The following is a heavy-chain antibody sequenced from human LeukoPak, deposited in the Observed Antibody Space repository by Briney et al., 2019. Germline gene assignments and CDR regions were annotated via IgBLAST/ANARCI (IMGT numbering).Heavy chain of an antibody. D-gene: IGHD3-10*01. V-gene: IGHV4-39*07. J-gene: IGHJ4*02. Sequence: SETLSLTCTVSGGSISSSSYYWGWIRQPPGKGLEWIGSIYYSGSTYYNPSLKSRVTISVDTSKNQFSLKLSSVTAADTAVYYCTRDSMVRGVINLDYWGQGTLVTVSS. CDR2: IYYSGST. CDR1: GGSISSSSYY. CDR3: TRDSMVRGVINLDY.